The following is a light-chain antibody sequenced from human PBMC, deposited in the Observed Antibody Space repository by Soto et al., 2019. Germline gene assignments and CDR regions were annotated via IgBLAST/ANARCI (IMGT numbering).Light chain of an antibody. CDR2: GAS. CDR3: QQYASSPRGT. V-gene: IGKV3-20*01. J-gene: IGKJ1*01. CDR1: QSVSSSY. Sequence: ESMSTPSDGTMALSPAERDPRSRRVIQSVSSSYLAWYQQKPGQAPRLLIYGASSRATGIPDRFSGSWSGKDFTLTISRLEPEDFAVYYCQQYASSPRGTFGQGTKVDI.